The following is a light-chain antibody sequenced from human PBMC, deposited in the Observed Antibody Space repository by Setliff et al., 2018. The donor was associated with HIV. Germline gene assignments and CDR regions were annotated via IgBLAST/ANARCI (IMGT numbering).Light chain of an antibody. CDR2: DVN. Sequence: HSALTQPASVSGSPGQPITISCTGTSSDVGTYNFVSWYQQHPGKAPKLLIYDVNNRPSGVSNRFSGSKSGNTASLTISGLQAEGEADYHCSSYTSTTPLYVFGTGTKVTVL. CDR3: SSYTSTTPLYV. V-gene: IGLV2-14*03. J-gene: IGLJ1*01. CDR1: SSDVGTYNF.